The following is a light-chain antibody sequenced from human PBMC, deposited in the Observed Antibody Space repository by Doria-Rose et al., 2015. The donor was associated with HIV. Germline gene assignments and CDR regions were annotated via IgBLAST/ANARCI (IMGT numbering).Light chain of an antibody. V-gene: IGKV1-39*01. CDR1: QSISRY. CDR2: AAS. Sequence: DIRVTQSPSSLSASVGDRVTITCRASQSISRYLNWYQQKPGKAPKLLIYAASSLQSGVPSRFSGSGSGAAFALTISSLQPEDFTTYYCHQTYSPPRTFGQGTKVEIK. CDR3: HQTYSPPRT. J-gene: IGKJ1*01.